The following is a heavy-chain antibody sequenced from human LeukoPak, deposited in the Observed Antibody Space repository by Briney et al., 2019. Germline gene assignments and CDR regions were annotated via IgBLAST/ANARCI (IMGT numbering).Heavy chain of an antibody. CDR3: AKDQGGSGYYYYYYMDV. Sequence: RAGRSLRLSCAASGFTFDDYAMHWVRQAPGKGLEWVSGISWNSGSIGYADSVKGRFTISRDNAKNSLYLQMNSLRAEDTALYYCAKDQGGSGYYYYYYMDVWGKGTTVTVSS. CDR2: ISWNSGSI. V-gene: IGHV3-9*01. CDR1: GFTFDDYA. D-gene: IGHD3-10*01. J-gene: IGHJ6*03.